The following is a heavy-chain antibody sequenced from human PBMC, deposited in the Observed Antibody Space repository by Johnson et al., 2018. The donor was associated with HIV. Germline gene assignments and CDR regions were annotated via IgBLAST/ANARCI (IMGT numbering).Heavy chain of an antibody. Sequence: VQLMESGGGLVQPGGSLRLSCAASGFIFDDYGMSWVRQAPGKGLEWLSGINWNGGSKGYADSVKGRCTISRDNVKNSLYLQMNRLRAEDTALYYCARRDSGSLSFDIWGQGTMVIVSS. CDR3: ARRDSGSLSFDI. CDR2: INWNGGSK. V-gene: IGHV3-20*04. CDR1: GFIFDDYG. J-gene: IGHJ3*02. D-gene: IGHD1-26*01.